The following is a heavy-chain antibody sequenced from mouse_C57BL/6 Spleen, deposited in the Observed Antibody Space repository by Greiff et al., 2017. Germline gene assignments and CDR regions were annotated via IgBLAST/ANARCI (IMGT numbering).Heavy chain of an antibody. CDR1: GYTFTSYW. J-gene: IGHJ2*01. Sequence: VQLQQPGAELVKPGASVKLSCKASGYTFTSYWMQWVKQRPGQGLEWIGGIDPSDSYTNYNQKFKGKATLTVDTSSSTAYMQLSSLTSEDSAVYYCARRGLGYWGQGTTLTVSS. CDR3: ARRGLGY. CDR2: IDPSDSYT. V-gene: IGHV1-50*01. D-gene: IGHD2-2*01.